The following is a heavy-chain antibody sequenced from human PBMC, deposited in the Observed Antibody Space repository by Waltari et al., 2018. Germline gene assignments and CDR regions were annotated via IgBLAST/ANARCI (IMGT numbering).Heavy chain of an antibody. CDR1: GGSISTNGHY. Sequence: QLQLQESGPGLVKPSETLSLTCTVSGGSISTNGHYLGWIRQPPGKGLEWIGSTHFTGVKYYSPSLKNRMTVSGDTFKKEFSRKLSFLTAADTAGYYCERKTEFVSVMKFAVDMWGQGTRVTVSS. CDR3: ERKTEFVSVMKFAVDM. V-gene: IGHV4-39*01. CDR2: THFTGVK. J-gene: IGHJ3*02. D-gene: IGHD2-21*01.